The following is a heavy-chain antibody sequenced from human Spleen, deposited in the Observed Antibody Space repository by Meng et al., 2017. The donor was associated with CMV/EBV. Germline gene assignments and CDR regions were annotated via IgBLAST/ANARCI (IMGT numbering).Heavy chain of an antibody. V-gene: IGHV3-7*01. D-gene: IGHD3-16*01. CDR2: INQHGNEK. J-gene: IGHJ3*02. Sequence: SCAASGFTFSSYWMSCVRQAPGKGLEWVANINQHGNEKYYVDSVKDRFTISRDNAKNSLYLQMNNLRAEDTAVYYCVTDQDRSGGIWGQGTMVTVSS. CDR1: GFTFSSYW. CDR3: VTDQDRSGGI.